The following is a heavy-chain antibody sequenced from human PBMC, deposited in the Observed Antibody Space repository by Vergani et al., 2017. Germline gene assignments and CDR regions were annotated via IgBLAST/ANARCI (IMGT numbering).Heavy chain of an antibody. Sequence: QMQLQESGPGLVKASETLSLTCTVSGDSIISRSYYWGWIRQPPGKGLEWIGSIYNSGNGDSSSSLKSRVTISADTSKNQFSPRLTSVTAADTAVYYCASGKYYSDSTSHFRGRYFDVWGRGTLVTVSS. V-gene: IGHV4-39*01. CDR3: ASGKYYSDSTSHFRGRYFDV. D-gene: IGHD3-16*01. CDR2: IYNSGNG. CDR1: GDSIISRSYY. J-gene: IGHJ2*01.